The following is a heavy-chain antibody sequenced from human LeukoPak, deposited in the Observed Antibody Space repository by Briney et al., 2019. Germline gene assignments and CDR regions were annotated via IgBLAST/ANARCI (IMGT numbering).Heavy chain of an antibody. D-gene: IGHD6-13*01. CDR2: ISAYNGNT. CDR3: ATDVAAAGTGDWFDP. CDR1: GYTFISYG. Sequence: GASVKVSCKASGYTFISYGISWVRQAPGQGLEWMGWISAYNGNTNYAQKFQGRVTMTTDTSTSTAYMELRSLRSDDTAVYYCATDVAAAGTGDWFDPWGQGTLVTVSS. J-gene: IGHJ5*02. V-gene: IGHV1-18*01.